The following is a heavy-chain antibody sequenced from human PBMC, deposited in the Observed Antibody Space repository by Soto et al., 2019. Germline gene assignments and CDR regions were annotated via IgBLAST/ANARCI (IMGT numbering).Heavy chain of an antibody. V-gene: IGHV1-2*02. CDR1: GYTFTGYY. Sequence: GASVKVSCKASGYTFTGYYMHWVRQAPGQGLEWMGWINPNSGGTNYAQKFQGRVTMTRDTSISTAYMELSRLRSDDTAVYYCAREHYDIYYYYGMDVWGQGSTVTVSS. D-gene: IGHD3-9*01. CDR3: AREHYDIYYYYGMDV. J-gene: IGHJ6*02. CDR2: INPNSGGT.